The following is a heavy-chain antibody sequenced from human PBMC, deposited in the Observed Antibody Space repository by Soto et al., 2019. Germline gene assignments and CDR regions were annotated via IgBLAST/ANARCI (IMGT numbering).Heavy chain of an antibody. J-gene: IGHJ2*01. CDR3: AAGRSVNCGGDCWYWYFDL. CDR1: GFTFSSYA. D-gene: IGHD2-21*01. V-gene: IGHV3-23*01. CDR2: TTGSGDS. Sequence: EVQVLESGGGLVQPGGSLRLSCVASGFTFSSYAVSWVRQAPGKGLEWVSSTTGSGDSYYVDSVRGRFTISRDNSKNTLSLQRNSLRAEDTAVYYCAAGRSVNCGGDCWYWYFDLWGRGTLVTVSS.